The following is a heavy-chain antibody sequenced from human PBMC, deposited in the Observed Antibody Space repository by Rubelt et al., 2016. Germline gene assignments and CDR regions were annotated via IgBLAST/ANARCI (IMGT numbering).Heavy chain of an antibody. CDR2: IHPSGST. CDR3: ARVEYGNSWFKY. Sequence: QVQLQQWGAGLLKPSETLSLTCAVYGESFSGNYWTWIRQPPGKGLEWIGEIHPSGSTNFNPSFKSRLTMSVDTSRNQFPLRLGSGNATDTAIYFCARVEYGNSWFKYWGQGTLVTVSS. V-gene: IGHV4-34*01. D-gene: IGHD2/OR15-2a*01. CDR1: GESFSGNY. J-gene: IGHJ4*02.